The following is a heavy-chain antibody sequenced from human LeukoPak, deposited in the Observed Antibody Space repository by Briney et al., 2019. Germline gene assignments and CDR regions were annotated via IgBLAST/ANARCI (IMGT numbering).Heavy chain of an antibody. CDR1: GFTFSSYG. CDR2: ISYDGSNK. CDR3: ARRYSGIDY. J-gene: IGHJ4*02. D-gene: IGHD1-26*01. V-gene: IGHV3-30*03. Sequence: GRSLRLSCAASGFTFSSYGMHWVRQAPGKGLEWVAVISYDGSNKYYADSVKGRFTISRDNSKNTLYLQVNSLRAEDTAVYYCARRYSGIDYWGQGTLVTVSS.